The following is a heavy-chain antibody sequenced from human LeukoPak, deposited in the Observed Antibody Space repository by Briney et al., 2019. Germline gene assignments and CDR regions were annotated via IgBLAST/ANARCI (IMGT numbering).Heavy chain of an antibody. J-gene: IGHJ4*02. V-gene: IGHV3-30*18. Sequence: GGSLRLSCAASGFTFSSYGMHWVRQAPGKGLEWVAVISYDGSNKYYADSVKGRFTISRDNSKNTLYLQMNSLRAEDTAVYYCAKLDDYGDYDDYWGQGTLVTVSS. CDR2: ISYDGSNK. D-gene: IGHD4-17*01. CDR1: GFTFSSYG. CDR3: AKLDDYGDYDDY.